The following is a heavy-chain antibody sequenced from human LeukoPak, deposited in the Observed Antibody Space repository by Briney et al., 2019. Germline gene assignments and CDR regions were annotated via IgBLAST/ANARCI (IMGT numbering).Heavy chain of an antibody. CDR3: ARDRNLGAGNAYYYYMDV. D-gene: IGHD1-26*01. V-gene: IGHV1-69*13. J-gene: IGHJ6*03. CDR2: IIPIFGTA. CDR1: GGTFSSYA. Sequence: SVKVSCKASGGTFSSYAISWVRQAPGQGLEWMGGIIPIFGTANYAQKFQGRVTITADESTSTAYMELSSLRSEDTAVYYCARDRNLGAGNAYYYYMDVWGKGTTVTISS.